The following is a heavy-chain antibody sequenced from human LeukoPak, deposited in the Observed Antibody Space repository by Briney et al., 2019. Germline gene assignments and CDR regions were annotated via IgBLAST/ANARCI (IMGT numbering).Heavy chain of an antibody. Sequence: SETLSLTCAVSDDSFSSHYWTWIRQPPGKGLEWIGYISYIGRTNYNPSLKSRVTISIDTSKNQFSLKLTSVTAADTAVYYCARDLVTVTKGFDIWGQGTMFSVSS. V-gene: IGHV4-59*11. CDR1: DDSFSSHY. CDR3: ARDLVTVTKGFDI. D-gene: IGHD4-17*01. CDR2: ISYIGRT. J-gene: IGHJ3*02.